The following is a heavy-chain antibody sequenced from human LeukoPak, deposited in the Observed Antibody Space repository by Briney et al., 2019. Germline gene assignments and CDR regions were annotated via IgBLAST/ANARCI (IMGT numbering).Heavy chain of an antibody. D-gene: IGHD3-10*01. Sequence: SQTLSLTXTVSGGSISSGDYYWSWIRQPPGKGLEWIGYIYYSGSTYYNPSLKSRVTISVDASKNQFSLKLSSATAADTAVYYCARGAYYPVFDYWGQGTLVTVSS. J-gene: IGHJ4*02. CDR2: IYYSGST. V-gene: IGHV4-30-4*08. CDR3: ARGAYYPVFDY. CDR1: GGSISSGDYY.